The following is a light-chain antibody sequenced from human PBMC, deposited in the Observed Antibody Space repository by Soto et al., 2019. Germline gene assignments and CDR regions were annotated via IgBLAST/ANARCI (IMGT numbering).Light chain of an antibody. Sequence: DIQMTQSPSSLSASVGDRVTITCQASPDISNYLNWYQQKPWKAPKLLIYDASNLETGVPSRFSGSGSGTDFTFTISSLQPEDSATYYCQQYDNLTPYTFGQGTQLEIK. J-gene: IGKJ2*01. CDR1: PDISNY. CDR3: QQYDNLTPYT. V-gene: IGKV1-33*01. CDR2: DAS.